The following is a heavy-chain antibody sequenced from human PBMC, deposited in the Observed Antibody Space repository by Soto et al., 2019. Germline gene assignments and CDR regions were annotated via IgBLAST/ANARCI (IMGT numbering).Heavy chain of an antibody. CDR2: ISGSGGGT. CDR1: GLTYSSYA. J-gene: IGHJ4*02. D-gene: IGHD3-22*01. CDR3: AKGSSGSRPYYFDY. Sequence: GGSLRLSCAASGLTYSSYAMSWVRQAPGKGLQWVSAISGSGGGTYYADSVKGRFTISRDNSKNTLDLQMNSLRAEDTAVYYCAKGSSGSRPYYFDYWGQGALVTVSS. V-gene: IGHV3-23*01.